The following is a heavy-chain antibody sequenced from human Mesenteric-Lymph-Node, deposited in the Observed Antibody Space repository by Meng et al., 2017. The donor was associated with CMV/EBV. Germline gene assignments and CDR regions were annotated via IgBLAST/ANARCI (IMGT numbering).Heavy chain of an antibody. J-gene: IGHJ4*02. CDR3: ARGTGYLTPFDY. CDR1: GDSISSYY. V-gene: IGHV4-59*01. D-gene: IGHD6-25*01. CDR2: VYYTGTT. Sequence: SETLSLTCTVSGDSISSYYWSWIRQTPGKGLEWIGYVYYTGTTTYNPSLKSRVTISVQTSKNQFSLNLFSVTAADTAVYYCARGTGYLTPFDYWGQGTLVTVSS.